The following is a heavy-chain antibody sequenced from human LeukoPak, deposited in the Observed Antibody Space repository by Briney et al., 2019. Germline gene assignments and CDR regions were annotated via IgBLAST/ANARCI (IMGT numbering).Heavy chain of an antibody. V-gene: IGHV4-61*01. D-gene: IGHD3-9*01. CDR1: GGSVSSGSYY. Sequence: SETLSLTCTVSGGSVSSGSYYWSWIRQPPGKGLEWIGYIYYSGSTNYNPSLKSRVTISVDTSKNQFSLRLSSVTAADTAVYYCAATLGPNYDILTGFDAFDIWGQGTMVTVSS. CDR3: AATLGPNYDILTGFDAFDI. J-gene: IGHJ3*02. CDR2: IYYSGST.